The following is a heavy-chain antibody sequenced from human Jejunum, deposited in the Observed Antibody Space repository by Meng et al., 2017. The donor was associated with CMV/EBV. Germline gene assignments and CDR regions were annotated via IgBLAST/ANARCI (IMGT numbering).Heavy chain of an antibody. CDR1: GFSLNTGGEA. CDR2: IYWDDDK. J-gene: IGHJ5*02. D-gene: IGHD2-15*01. Sequence: FSGFSLNTGGEAVAWIRQPPGKALEWLSLIYWDDDKRYSPPLRSSLTVTKDTSKNQVVLTMTNVGPADTATYFCAHLRGGSDNWFDPWGQGTLVTVSS. V-gene: IGHV2-5*02. CDR3: AHLRGGSDNWFDP.